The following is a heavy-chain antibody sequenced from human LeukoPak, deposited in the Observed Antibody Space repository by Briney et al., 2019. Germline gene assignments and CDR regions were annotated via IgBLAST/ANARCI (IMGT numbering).Heavy chain of an antibody. Sequence: RGGSLRLSCAASGFTFSSYSMNWVRQAPGKGLEWVSSISSSSSYIYYADSVEGRFTISRDNAKNSLYLQMNSLRAEDTAVYYCAKYYDFWSGYSQHYYYMDVWGKGTTVTVSS. CDR2: ISSSSSYI. CDR3: AKYYDFWSGYSQHYYYMDV. J-gene: IGHJ6*03. V-gene: IGHV3-21*04. CDR1: GFTFSSYS. D-gene: IGHD3-3*01.